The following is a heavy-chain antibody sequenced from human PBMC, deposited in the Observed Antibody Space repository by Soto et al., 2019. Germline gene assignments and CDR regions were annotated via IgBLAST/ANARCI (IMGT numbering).Heavy chain of an antibody. Sequence: SETRSLTRPVERVSISRCYPDRIRQPPGKGLEWIGEINHSGSTNYNPSLKSRVTISVDTSKNQFSLKLSSVTAADTAVYYCARGWKGHIVVVVVASFDYWGQGTLVTVSS. CDR2: INHSGST. CDR3: ARGWKGHIVVVVVASFDY. CDR1: RVSISRCY. V-gene: IGHV4-34*01. D-gene: IGHD2-15*01. J-gene: IGHJ4*02.